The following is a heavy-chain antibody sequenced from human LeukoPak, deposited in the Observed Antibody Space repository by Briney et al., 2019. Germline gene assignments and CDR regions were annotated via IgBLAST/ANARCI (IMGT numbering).Heavy chain of an antibody. CDR2: ISSSSSTI. CDR1: GFTFNTYG. V-gene: IGHV3-48*01. D-gene: IGHD4-11*01. Sequence: PGGSLRLSCAASGFTFNTYGMNWVRQAPGKGLEWVSYISSSSSTIYYADSVKGRFTISRDNAKNSLYLQMNSLRAEDTAVYYCARILPRQYRPPYYYYMDVWGKGTTVTVSS. J-gene: IGHJ6*03. CDR3: ARILPRQYRPPYYYYMDV.